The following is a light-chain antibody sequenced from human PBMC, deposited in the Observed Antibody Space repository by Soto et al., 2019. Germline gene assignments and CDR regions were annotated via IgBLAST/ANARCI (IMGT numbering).Light chain of an antibody. Sequence: IRMTKSPSTLSASVGDRVTITCRASQSIRSWLAWYQQKPGKAPKLLIYDAYRLESGVPSRFSGRRSGTEFTLTIAGLQPEDFATYYCQQYESYSPLTFGGGTKVDIK. CDR3: QQYESYSPLT. J-gene: IGKJ4*01. V-gene: IGKV1-5*01. CDR1: QSIRSW. CDR2: DAY.